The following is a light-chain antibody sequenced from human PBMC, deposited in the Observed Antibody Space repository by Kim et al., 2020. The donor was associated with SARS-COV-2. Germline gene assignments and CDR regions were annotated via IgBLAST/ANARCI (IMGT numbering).Light chain of an antibody. J-gene: IGKJ1*01. CDR1: QSISSY. CDR2: ATS. CDR3: QQSYTTPRT. Sequence: ASVRYRVTITCRASQSISSYLNWYQQKPGKAPKLLIYATSSLQSGVPSRFSGSGSGTDFTLTISSLQPEDFATYYCQQSYTTPRTFGQGTKVDIK. V-gene: IGKV1-39*01.